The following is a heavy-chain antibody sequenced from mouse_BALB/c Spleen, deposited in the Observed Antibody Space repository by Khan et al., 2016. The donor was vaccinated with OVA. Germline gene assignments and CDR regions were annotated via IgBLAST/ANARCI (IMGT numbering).Heavy chain of an antibody. V-gene: IGHV2-3*01. D-gene: IGHD1-2*01. J-gene: IGHJ3*01. CDR1: GFSLTSYG. Sequence: QVQLKQSGPGLVAPSQSLSITCTVSGFSLTSYGVSWVRQPPGKGLEWLGVIWGDGHNNYNSAHIYRLSISKDNSTRQVFLKLNSRQTDDTATYYCVKKGYYCYVNAWFAYWGQGTLVTVSA. CDR2: IWGDGHN. CDR3: VKKGYYCYVNAWFAY.